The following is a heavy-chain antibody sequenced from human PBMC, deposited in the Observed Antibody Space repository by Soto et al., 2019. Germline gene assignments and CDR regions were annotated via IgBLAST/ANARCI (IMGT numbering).Heavy chain of an antibody. Sequence: PSETLSLTCSVSGDSVSSYNYYWIWVRQPPGKGLEWIGEIYHTGSTNYNPSLMGRVTMSVDISENQFSLKLTSVTAADTAFYYCATRLHDSSGSFVFDYWGQGILVTVSS. CDR3: ATRLHDSSGSFVFDY. D-gene: IGHD4-4*01. CDR2: IYHTGST. CDR1: GDSVSSYNYY. J-gene: IGHJ4*02. V-gene: IGHV4-4*02.